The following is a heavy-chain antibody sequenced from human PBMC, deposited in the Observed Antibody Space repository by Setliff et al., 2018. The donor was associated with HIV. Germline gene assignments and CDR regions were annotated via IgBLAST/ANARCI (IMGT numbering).Heavy chain of an antibody. CDR1: GFILSDYG. V-gene: IGHV3-33*03. D-gene: IGHD2-21*02. Sequence: GGSLRLSCAASGFILSDYGMHWVRQAPGKGLEWVAVMSYDGSKKSYAESVKGRFTISRDNSKSTLYLEMNSLRAEDTAVYYCAKSGLGVVVTAIHGALDYWGQGTLVTVSS. J-gene: IGHJ4*02. CDR2: MSYDGSKK. CDR3: AKSGLGVVVTAIHGALDY.